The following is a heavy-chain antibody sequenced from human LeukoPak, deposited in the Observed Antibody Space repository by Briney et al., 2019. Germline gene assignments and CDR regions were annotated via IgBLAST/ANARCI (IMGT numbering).Heavy chain of an antibody. V-gene: IGHV4-59*01. CDR3: AREVVAAPGTVDY. D-gene: IGHD6-13*01. J-gene: IGHJ4*01. Sequence: SETLSLTCTVSGDSISNYYWSWIRQPPGKGLEWIGYIYYSGSTNYNPSLKSRVTISVDTSKNQFSLKLSSVTAADTAVYYCAREVVAAPGTVDYWGQGTLVTVSS. CDR2: IYYSGST. CDR1: GDSISNYY.